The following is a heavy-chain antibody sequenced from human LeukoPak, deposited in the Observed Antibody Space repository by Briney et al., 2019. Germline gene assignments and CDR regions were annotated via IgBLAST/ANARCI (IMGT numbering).Heavy chain of an antibody. Sequence: ASVKVSCKASGYTFTGYYMHWVRQAPGQGLEWMGWINPNSGVTNYAQKFQGRVAMTRDTSISTVYMELSRLRSDDTAVYYCARQGALVKGIDYWGQGTLVTVSS. V-gene: IGHV1-2*02. J-gene: IGHJ4*02. CDR2: INPNSGVT. CDR3: ARQGALVKGIDY. D-gene: IGHD6-13*01. CDR1: GYTFTGYY.